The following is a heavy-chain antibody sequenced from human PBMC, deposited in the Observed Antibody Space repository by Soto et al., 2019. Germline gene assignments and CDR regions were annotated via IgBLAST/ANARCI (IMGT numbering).Heavy chain of an antibody. J-gene: IGHJ4*02. D-gene: IGHD3-9*01. CDR2: ISYDGSNK. CDR3: AKGARNYDILTGLDY. CDR1: GFTFSTYG. Sequence: GGSLRLSCAASGFTFSTYGMHWVRQAPGKGLEWVAVISYDGSNKYYADSVKGRFTISRDNSKNTMYLQMNSLRTEDTAVYYCAKGARNYDILTGLDYWGQGTLVTVSS. V-gene: IGHV3-30*18.